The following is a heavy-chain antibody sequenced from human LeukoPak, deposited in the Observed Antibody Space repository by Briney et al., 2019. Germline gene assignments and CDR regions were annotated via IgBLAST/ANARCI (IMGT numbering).Heavy chain of an antibody. CDR3: ARGGPGVAAAGRSWFDP. J-gene: IGHJ5*02. CDR1: GGSFSGYY. D-gene: IGHD6-13*01. CDR2: INHSGST. Sequence: SETLSLTCAVYGGSFSGYYWSWIRQPPGKGLEWIGEINHSGSTNYNPSLKSRVTISVDTSKNQFSLKLSSVTAADTAVYYCARGGPGVAAAGRSWFDPWGQGTLVTVSS. V-gene: IGHV4-34*01.